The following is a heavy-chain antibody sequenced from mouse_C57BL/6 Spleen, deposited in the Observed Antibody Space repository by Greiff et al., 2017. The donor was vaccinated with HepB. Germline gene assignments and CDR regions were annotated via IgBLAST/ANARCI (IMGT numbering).Heavy chain of an antibody. Sequence: VHLVESGAELVKPGASVKMSCKASGYTFTTYPIEWMKQNHGKSLEWIGNFHPYNDDTKYNEKFKGKATLTVEKSSSTVYLELSRLTSDDSAVYYCARPEGYDGDWYFDVWGTGTTVTVSS. CDR2: FHPYNDDT. J-gene: IGHJ1*03. CDR1: GYTFTTYP. CDR3: ARPEGYDGDWYFDV. D-gene: IGHD2-2*01. V-gene: IGHV1-47*01.